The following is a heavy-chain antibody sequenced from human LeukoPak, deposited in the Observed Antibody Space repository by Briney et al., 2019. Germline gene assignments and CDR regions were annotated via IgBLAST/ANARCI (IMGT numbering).Heavy chain of an antibody. D-gene: IGHD4-17*01. J-gene: IGHJ4*02. Sequence: GASVKVSCKASGYTFTSYYMHWVRQAPGQGLEWMGWTNPNSGGTNYAQKFQGRVTMTRDTSISTAYMELSRLRSDDTAAYYCARESTVNYFDYWGQGTLVTVSS. CDR1: GYTFTSYY. V-gene: IGHV1-2*02. CDR2: TNPNSGGT. CDR3: ARESTVNYFDY.